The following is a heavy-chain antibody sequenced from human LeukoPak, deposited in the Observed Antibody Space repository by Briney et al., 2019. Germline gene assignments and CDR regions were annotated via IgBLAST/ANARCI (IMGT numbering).Heavy chain of an antibody. D-gene: IGHD1-1*01. CDR1: GYTLTELS. CDR3: ATVTVQSTDAYYYYYMDV. V-gene: IGHV1-24*01. Sequence: GASVKVSCKVSGYTLTELSMHWVRQAPGEGLEWMGGFDPEDGETIYAQKFQGRVTMTEDTSTDTAYMELSSLRSEDTAVYYCATVTVQSTDAYYYYYMDVWGKGTTVTVSS. J-gene: IGHJ6*03. CDR2: FDPEDGET.